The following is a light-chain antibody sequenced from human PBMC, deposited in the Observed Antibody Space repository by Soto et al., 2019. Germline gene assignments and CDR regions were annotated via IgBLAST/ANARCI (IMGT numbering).Light chain of an antibody. CDR3: QQYDSSPYT. J-gene: IGKJ2*01. CDR2: GVS. V-gene: IGKV3-20*01. CDR1: RSVSSSY. Sequence: EIVLTQSPGTLSLSPGDRATLSCRASRSVSSSYLAWYQQRPGQAPRLLIYGVSSRATGIPDRFSGSGSGTDFTLTISRLEPEDFAVYFCQQYDSSPYTFGQGTKVDIK.